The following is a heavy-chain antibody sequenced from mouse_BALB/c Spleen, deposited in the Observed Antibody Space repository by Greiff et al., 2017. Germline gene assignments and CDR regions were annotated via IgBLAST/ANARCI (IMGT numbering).Heavy chain of an antibody. D-gene: IGHD5-1*01. Sequence: EVKLVESGPGLVKPSQSLSLTCTVTGYSITSDYAWNWIRQFPGNKLEWMGYISYSGSTSYNPSLKSRISITRDTSKNQFFLQLNSVTTEDTATYYCARYLYWYFDVWGAGTTVTVSS. J-gene: IGHJ1*01. CDR2: ISYSGST. CDR3: ARYLYWYFDV. CDR1: GYSITSDYA. V-gene: IGHV3-2*02.